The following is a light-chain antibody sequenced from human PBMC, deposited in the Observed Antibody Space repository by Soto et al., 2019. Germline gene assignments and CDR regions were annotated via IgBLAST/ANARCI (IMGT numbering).Light chain of an antibody. J-gene: IGKJ4*01. V-gene: IGKV3-15*01. CDR3: QQRSNWLLT. CDR2: GAS. CDR1: QSVSSN. Sequence: EIVMTQSPANLSVSPGERATLSCRASQSVSSNVAWYQQKPGQAPRLLIYGASTRATGIPARFSGSGSGTDFTLTISSLEPEDFAVYYCQQRSNWLLTFGGGTKV.